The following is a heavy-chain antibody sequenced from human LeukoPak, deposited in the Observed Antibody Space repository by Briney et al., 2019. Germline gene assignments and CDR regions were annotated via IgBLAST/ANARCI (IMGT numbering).Heavy chain of an antibody. CDR2: ISGSGDST. V-gene: IGHV3-23*01. CDR1: GFTFSSYG. D-gene: IGHD4-17*01. J-gene: IGHJ3*02. Sequence: GGYLRFSCAASGFTFSSYGMSWLRQAPGKGLEWVSAISGSGDSTYYADSVKGRFTISRDNSKNTLYLQMNSLTAEDTAVYYCTKGDYGDAGVAFAIWGQGTMVTVSS. CDR3: TKGDYGDAGVAFAI.